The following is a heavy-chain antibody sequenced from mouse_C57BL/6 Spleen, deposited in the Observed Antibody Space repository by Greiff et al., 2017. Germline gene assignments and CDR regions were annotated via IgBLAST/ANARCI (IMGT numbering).Heavy chain of an antibody. J-gene: IGHJ2*01. V-gene: IGHV1-82*01. CDR3: GSNYDFDY. Sequence: VQLQESGPELVKPGASVKISCKASGYAFSSSWMNWVKQRPGKGLEWIGRIYPGDGDTNYNGKFKGKATLTADKSSSTAYMPLSSLTSEDSAVYFCGSNYDFDYWGQGTTLTVSS. D-gene: IGHD2-5*01. CDR1: GYAFSSSW. CDR2: IYPGDGDT.